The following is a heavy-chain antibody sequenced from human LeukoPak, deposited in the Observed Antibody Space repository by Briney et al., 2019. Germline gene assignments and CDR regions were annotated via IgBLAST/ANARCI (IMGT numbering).Heavy chain of an antibody. CDR3: ARDERRYYYDSSGYYYDY. CDR2: IIPIFGIA. D-gene: IGHD3-22*01. J-gene: IGHJ4*02. Sequence: VASVKVSCKASGGTFSSYAISWVRQAPGQGLEWMGGIIPIFGIANYAQKFQGRVTITADKSTSTAYMELSSLRSEDTAVYYCARDERRYYYDSSGYYYDYWGQGTLVTVSS. CDR1: GGTFSSYA. V-gene: IGHV1-69*10.